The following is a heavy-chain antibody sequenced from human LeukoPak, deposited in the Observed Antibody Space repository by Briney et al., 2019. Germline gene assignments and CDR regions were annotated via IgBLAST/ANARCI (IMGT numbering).Heavy chain of an antibody. CDR3: ATEGRYYDSSGYYIRNAFDI. Sequence: ASVTVSCMASGYTFTSYYMHWVRQAPGQGLEWMGIINPSGGSTSYAQKFQGRVTMTEDTSTDTAYMELSSLRAEDTAVYYCATEGRYYDSSGYYIRNAFDIWGQGTMVTVSS. V-gene: IGHV1-46*01. J-gene: IGHJ3*02. D-gene: IGHD3-22*01. CDR2: INPSGGST. CDR1: GYTFTSYY.